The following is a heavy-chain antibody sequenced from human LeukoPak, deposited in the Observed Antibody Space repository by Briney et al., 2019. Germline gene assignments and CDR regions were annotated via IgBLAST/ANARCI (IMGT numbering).Heavy chain of an antibody. J-gene: IGHJ4*02. CDR1: GFTFGTYT. V-gene: IGHV3-21*01. Sequence: GGSLRLSCVASGFTFGTYTMNWVRQAPGKGLEWVSSISTSSSYIYYADSVKGRFTISRDNAKNSLYLQMNSLRAEDTAVYYCARGADYHILTGYYDYWGQGTLVTVSS. D-gene: IGHD3-9*01. CDR3: ARGADYHILTGYYDY. CDR2: ISTSSSYI.